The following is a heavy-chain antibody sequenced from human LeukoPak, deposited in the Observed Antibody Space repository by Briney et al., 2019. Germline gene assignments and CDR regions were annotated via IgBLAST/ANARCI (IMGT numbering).Heavy chain of an antibody. CDR3: AKDRSAPHMLWNAFDI. CDR1: GFTFSSYS. CDR2: ISTSSSYI. V-gene: IGHV3-21*01. D-gene: IGHD2-8*01. J-gene: IGHJ3*02. Sequence: GGSLRLSCAASGFTFSSYSMNWVRQAPGKGLEWVSSISTSSSYIYYAHSVKGRFTISRDNAKNSLYLQMNSLRAEDTAMYYCAKDRSAPHMLWNAFDIWGQGTMVTVSS.